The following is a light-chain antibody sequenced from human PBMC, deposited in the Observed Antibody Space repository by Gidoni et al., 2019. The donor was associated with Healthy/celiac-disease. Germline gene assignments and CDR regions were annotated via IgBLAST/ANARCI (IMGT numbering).Light chain of an antibody. J-gene: IGKJ4*01. CDR1: QSVLYSSNNKNY. V-gene: IGKV4-1*01. CDR3: QQYYSTLALT. CDR2: WAS. Sequence: DIVMTQSPDSLALSLGERATINCKSSQSVLYSSNNKNYLAWYQQKPGQPPTLLIYWASTRESGVPDRFSGSGSGTDFTLTISSLQAEDVAVYYCQQYYSTLALTFGGGTKVEIK.